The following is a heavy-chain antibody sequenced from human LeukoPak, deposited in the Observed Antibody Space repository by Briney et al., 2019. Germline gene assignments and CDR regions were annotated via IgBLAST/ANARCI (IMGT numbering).Heavy chain of an antibody. CDR2: INQDGSEK. J-gene: IGHJ6*02. D-gene: IGHD6-19*01. Sequence: GGSLRLSCAASGFTFSSYWMSWVRQAPRKGLEWVANINQDGSEKYYVDSVKGRFTISRDNAKNSLYLQMNSLRAEDTAVYYCARDAAGSYYGMDVWGQGTTVTVSS. V-gene: IGHV3-7*01. CDR3: ARDAAGSYYGMDV. CDR1: GFTFSSYW.